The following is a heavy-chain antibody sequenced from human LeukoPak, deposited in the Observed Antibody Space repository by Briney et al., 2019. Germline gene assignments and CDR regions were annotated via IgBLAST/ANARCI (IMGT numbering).Heavy chain of an antibody. CDR1: VYTFTSYA. CDR3: ARDVDNYYDSSGSFDY. Sequence: ASVKVSRKASVYTFTSYAMNWVRQAPGQGLEWMGWINTNTGNPTYAQGFTGRFVFSLDTSVSTAYLQISSLKAEDTAVYYCARDVDNYYDSSGSFDYWGQGTLVTVSS. D-gene: IGHD3-22*01. CDR2: INTNTGNP. V-gene: IGHV7-4-1*02. J-gene: IGHJ4*02.